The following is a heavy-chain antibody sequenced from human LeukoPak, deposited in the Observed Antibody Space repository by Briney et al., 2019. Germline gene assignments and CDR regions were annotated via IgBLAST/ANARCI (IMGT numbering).Heavy chain of an antibody. CDR3: ARFGGSGSYYHSPRHMDV. CDR2: ISGSGGST. V-gene: IGHV3-23*01. D-gene: IGHD3-10*01. Sequence: GGSLRLSCAASGFTLSSYAMSWVRQAPGKGLEWVSAISGSGGSTYYADSVKGRFTISRDNSKNTLYLQMNSLRAEDTAVYYCARFGGSGSYYHSPRHMDVWGQGTTVTVSS. CDR1: GFTLSSYA. J-gene: IGHJ6*02.